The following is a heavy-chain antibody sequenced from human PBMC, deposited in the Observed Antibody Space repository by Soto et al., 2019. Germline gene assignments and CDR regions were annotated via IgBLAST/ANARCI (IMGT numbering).Heavy chain of an antibody. D-gene: IGHD3-9*01. CDR1: GFTVSSNY. J-gene: IGHJ3*02. CDR3: ARGRYDILTGDGAFDI. V-gene: IGHV3-66*01. Sequence: GGSLRLSCAASGFTVSSNYMSWVRQAPGKGLEWVSVIYSGGSTYYADSVKGRFTISRDNSKNTLYLQMNSLRAEDTAVYYCARGRYDILTGDGAFDIWGQGTMVTVSS. CDR2: IYSGGST.